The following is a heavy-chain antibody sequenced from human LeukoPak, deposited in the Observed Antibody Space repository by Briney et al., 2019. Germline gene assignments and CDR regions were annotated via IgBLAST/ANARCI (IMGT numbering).Heavy chain of an antibody. D-gene: IGHD3-22*01. CDR1: GYTFTSYG. V-gene: IGHV1-18*01. CDR2: ISAYNGNT. Sequence: GASVKVSCKASGYTFTSYGISWVRQAPGQGLEWMGWISAYNGNTNYAQKLQGRVTMTTDTSTSTAYMELRSLRSDDTAVYYCARDTTLYYYDSSDPNPLDPWGQGTLVTVSS. CDR3: ARDTTLYYYDSSDPNPLDP. J-gene: IGHJ5*02.